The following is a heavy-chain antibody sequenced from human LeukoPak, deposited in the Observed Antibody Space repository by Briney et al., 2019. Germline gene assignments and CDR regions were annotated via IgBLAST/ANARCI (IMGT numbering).Heavy chain of an antibody. CDR1: GYTFTGYY. Sequence: ASVKVSCKASGYTFTGYYMHWVRQAPGQGLEWMGWINPNSGGTNYAQKFQGRVTMTRDTSISTAYMELSRLRSDDTAVYYCARDFPGGVTEFDYWGQGTLVTVSS. J-gene: IGHJ4*02. V-gene: IGHV1-2*02. CDR3: ARDFPGGVTEFDY. D-gene: IGHD2-21*02. CDR2: INPNSGGT.